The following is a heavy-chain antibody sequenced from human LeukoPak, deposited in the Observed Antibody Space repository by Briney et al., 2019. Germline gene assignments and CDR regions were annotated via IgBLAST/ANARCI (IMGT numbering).Heavy chain of an antibody. CDR1: GVTFSSYW. V-gene: IGHV3-7*01. CDR2: IKQDGSEK. Sequence: GGSLRLSCAASGVTFSSYWMSWVRQAPGKGLEWVANIKQDGSEKYYVDSVKGRFTISRDSAKNSLYLQMNSLRAEDTAVYYCARVPAMVSYWGQGTLVTVSS. J-gene: IGHJ4*02. CDR3: ARVPAMVSY. D-gene: IGHD5-18*01.